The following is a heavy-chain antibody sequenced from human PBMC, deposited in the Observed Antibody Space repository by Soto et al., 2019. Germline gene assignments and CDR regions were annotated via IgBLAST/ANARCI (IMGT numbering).Heavy chain of an antibody. J-gene: IGHJ4*02. V-gene: IGHV3-23*01. D-gene: IGHD6-19*01. CDR3: AKEVGYSSGYDYFAD. CDR1: GFSFSSYS. Sequence: GGSLTLSCAASGFSFSSYSMSWVRQAPGKGLEWVSGISGSGVSTHYADSVKGRFTISRDNSKNTMYLQMNRLRAEDTAAYYCAKEVGYSSGYDYFADRGQGTLVTFS. CDR2: ISGSGVST.